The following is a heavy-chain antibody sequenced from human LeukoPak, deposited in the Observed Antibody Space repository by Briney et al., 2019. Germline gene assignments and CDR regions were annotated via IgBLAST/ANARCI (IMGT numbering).Heavy chain of an antibody. CDR3: ARGNSWAPFDY. CDR2: ISVSGGST. V-gene: IGHV3-23*01. D-gene: IGHD4-23*01. CDR1: GFPFSSYA. J-gene: IGHJ4*02. Sequence: PGGPLRPSCAASGFPFSSYAMSGVRQAPGKGLEGASAISVSGGSTYYADSVKGRFTISRDNSKNTLYLQMNSLRAEDTAVYYCARGNSWAPFDYWGQGTLVTVSS.